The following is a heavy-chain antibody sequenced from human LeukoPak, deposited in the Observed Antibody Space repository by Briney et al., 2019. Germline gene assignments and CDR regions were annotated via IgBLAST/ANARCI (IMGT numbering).Heavy chain of an antibody. Sequence: SQTLSLTCTVSGGSISSGAYYWNWIRQHPGKGLEWIGYIYYSGIPYYNPSLKSRLTISVDTSKNQFSLKLSSVTAADTAVYYCARGDGYGKHDYWGQGTTVTVSS. J-gene: IGHJ4*03. D-gene: IGHD5-24*01. CDR2: IYYSGIP. V-gene: IGHV4-31*03. CDR3: ARGDGYGKHDY. CDR1: GGSISSGAYY.